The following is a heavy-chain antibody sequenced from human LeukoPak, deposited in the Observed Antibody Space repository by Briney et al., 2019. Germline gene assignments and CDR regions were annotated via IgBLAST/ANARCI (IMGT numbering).Heavy chain of an antibody. Sequence: SETLSLTCTVSGYSISGGYYWGWIRQPPGKGLEWIGIIYHSGKTYYNPSLESRVIISLDTSKNQFSLKMSSVTAADTAVYYCGRRRYYYDTSGHDAFNIWGQGTVVTASS. CDR2: IYHSGKT. J-gene: IGHJ3*02. V-gene: IGHV4-38-2*02. CDR1: GYSISGGYY. D-gene: IGHD3-22*01. CDR3: GRRRYYYDTSGHDAFNI.